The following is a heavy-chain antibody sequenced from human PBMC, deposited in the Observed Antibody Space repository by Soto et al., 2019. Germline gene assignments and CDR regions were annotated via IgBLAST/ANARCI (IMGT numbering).Heavy chain of an antibody. CDR1: GFTFRRYV. D-gene: IGHD3-16*01. V-gene: IGHV3-30*19. J-gene: IGHJ1*01. Sequence: QVQLVESGGGVVQPGTSLRVSCVGSGFTFRRYVIHWVRQAPGKGLEWVALTSYDGSDKYYDDSVRGRFTISRDNSRNTVDLQMDSLRLEDTALYYCARWGTTGGLDVWGQGTLVYVSS. CDR2: TSYDGSDK. CDR3: ARWGTTGGLDV.